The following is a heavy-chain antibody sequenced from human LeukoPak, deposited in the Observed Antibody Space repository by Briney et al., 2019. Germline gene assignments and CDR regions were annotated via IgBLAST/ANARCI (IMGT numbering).Heavy chain of an antibody. J-gene: IGHJ4*02. CDR3: AKDSWDLIGYYFDS. CDR1: GFTFNNYA. CDR2: ISASGSST. D-gene: IGHD3-16*02. Sequence: GGSLRLSCAASGFTFNNYAMSWVRQAPGKGLDWVSGISASGSSTYYADSVKGRFTISRDNSKNTLYLQMNSLRAEDTAVYYCAKDSWDLIGYYFDSWGQGTLVTVSS. V-gene: IGHV3-23*01.